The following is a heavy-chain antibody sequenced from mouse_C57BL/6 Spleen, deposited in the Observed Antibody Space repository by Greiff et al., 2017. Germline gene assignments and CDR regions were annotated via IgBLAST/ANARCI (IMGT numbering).Heavy chain of an antibody. Sequence: QVQLQQSGAALVKPGASVKLSCKASGYTFTSYWMHWVKQRPGQGLEWIGMIHPHSGSTNYNEKFKSKATLTVDKSSSTAYMQLSSLTSEDSAVYYCARSSITTGAPYWGQGTLVTVSA. CDR1: GYTFTSYW. D-gene: IGHD1-1*01. CDR2: IHPHSGST. J-gene: IGHJ3*01. V-gene: IGHV1-64*01. CDR3: ARSSITTGAPY.